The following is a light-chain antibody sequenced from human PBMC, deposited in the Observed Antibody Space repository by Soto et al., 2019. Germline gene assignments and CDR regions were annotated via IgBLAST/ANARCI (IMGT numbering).Light chain of an antibody. CDR2: DAS. V-gene: IGKV1-5*01. CDR1: QSISSW. Sequence: GDRVTITCRASQSISSWLAWYQQKPGKAPKLLIYDASSLESGVPSRFSGSGSGTEFTLTISSLQPDDFATYYCQQYKDYVYTFGQGTKVDIK. J-gene: IGKJ2*01. CDR3: QQYKDYVYT.